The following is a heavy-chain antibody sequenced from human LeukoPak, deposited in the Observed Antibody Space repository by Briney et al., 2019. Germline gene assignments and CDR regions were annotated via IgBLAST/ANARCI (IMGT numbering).Heavy chain of an antibody. D-gene: IGHD3-16*01. CDR3: ARDDNYGIFVNVAY. CDR1: GYTFTSYG. V-gene: IGHV1-18*01. Sequence: ASVKVSCTASGYTFTSYGISWVRQAPGQRLEWMGWISAYNGNTNYAQKLQGRATMTTDTSTSTAYVDLSSLRSDDTAVYYCARDDNYGIFVNVAYWGQGALVTVSS. J-gene: IGHJ4*02. CDR2: ISAYNGNT.